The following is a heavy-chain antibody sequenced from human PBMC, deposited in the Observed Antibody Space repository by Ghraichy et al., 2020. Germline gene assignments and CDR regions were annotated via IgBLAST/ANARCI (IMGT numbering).Heavy chain of an antibody. CDR1: GFTFGDYD. Sequence: GGSLRLSCAASGFTFGDYDMSWIRQAPGKGLEWLSFISGGGTEIHYTDSVKGRFTISRDNTKTSLYLQMNSLRADDTACYFCARSHGPYYFDSWGQGTHVTVSS. D-gene: IGHD3-16*01. V-gene: IGHV3-11*01. CDR3: ARSHGPYYFDS. J-gene: IGHJ4*02. CDR2: ISGGGTEI.